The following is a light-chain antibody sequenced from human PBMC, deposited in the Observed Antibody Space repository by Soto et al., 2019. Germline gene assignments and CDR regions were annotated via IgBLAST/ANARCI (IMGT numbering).Light chain of an antibody. J-gene: IGKJ1*01. CDR3: QQSYSSPQT. Sequence: DIQMTQSPSSLSASVGDRVTITCRASQSIRSYLNWYQQKLGKAPNLLIYTASNLQSGVPSRFSGSGSGTDFTLTISSLQPEDFATYYCQQSYSSPQTFGQGTKVEIK. CDR2: TAS. CDR1: QSIRSY. V-gene: IGKV1-39*01.